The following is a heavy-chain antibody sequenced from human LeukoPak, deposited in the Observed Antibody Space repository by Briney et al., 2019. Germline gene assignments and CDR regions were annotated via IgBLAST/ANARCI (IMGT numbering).Heavy chain of an antibody. J-gene: IGHJ6*03. CDR1: GFTVSSNY. D-gene: IGHD2/OR15-2a*01. V-gene: IGHV3-53*01. Sequence: PGGSLTLSRPASGFTVSSNYKSWVRQAPGKGLEGVSVIFIGGSTYYADSVKGRFTISRDNSKNTLYLQMNSLRVEDTAVYYCATIAAPTYFFFMDVWGKGTTVTVPS. CDR3: ATIAAPTYFFFMDV. CDR2: IFIGGST.